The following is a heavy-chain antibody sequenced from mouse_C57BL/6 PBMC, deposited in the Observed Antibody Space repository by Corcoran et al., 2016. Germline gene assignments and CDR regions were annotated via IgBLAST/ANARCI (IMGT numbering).Heavy chain of an antibody. J-gene: IGHJ4*01. CDR3: ARRLRYYAMDY. V-gene: IGHV8-12*01. Sequence: QVTLKESGPGILQSSQTLSLTGAFSGFSLSTSGMGVSWIRQPSGKGLEWLAHIYWDDDKRYNPALKSRLKISTDTSRNQIFLKLTLVDTADTATYYWARRLRYYAMDYWGQGTSVTVSS. CDR2: IYWDDDK. CDR1: GFSLSTSGMG.